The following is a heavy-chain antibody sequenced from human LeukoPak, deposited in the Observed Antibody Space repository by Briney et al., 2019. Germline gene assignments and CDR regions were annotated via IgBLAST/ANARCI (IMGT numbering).Heavy chain of an antibody. CDR3: ARPATYTSGVHAFDL. Sequence: QPGGSLRLSCVVSGFIFTNYGMHWVRQAPGKGLEWVADVWFDGSKKYYADSVNGRFTISRDNSKNTLYLQMSSLTAEDTAVYYCARPATYTSGVHAFDLWGQGTMVTISS. CDR1: GFIFTNYG. D-gene: IGHD1-26*01. J-gene: IGHJ3*01. V-gene: IGHV3-33*01. CDR2: VWFDGSKK.